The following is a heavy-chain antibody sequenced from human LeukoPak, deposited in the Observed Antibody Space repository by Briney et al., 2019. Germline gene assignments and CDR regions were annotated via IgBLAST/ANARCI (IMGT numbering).Heavy chain of an antibody. CDR2: ISSSSSYI. CDR3: ARAFYCSNGVCSSLGDH. D-gene: IGHD2-8*01. CDR1: GFTFSSYS. Sequence: PGGSLRLSCAASGFTFSSYSMNWVRQAPGKGLEWVSSISSSSSYIYYADSVKGRFTISRDNAKNSLYLQMNSLRAEDTATYYCARAFYCSNGVCSSLGDHWGQGTLVTVSS. J-gene: IGHJ4*02. V-gene: IGHV3-21*04.